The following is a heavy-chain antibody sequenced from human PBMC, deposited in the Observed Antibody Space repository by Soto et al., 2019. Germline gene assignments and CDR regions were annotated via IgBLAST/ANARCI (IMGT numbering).Heavy chain of an antibody. J-gene: IGHJ5*02. D-gene: IGHD3-10*01. CDR3: STLGFPGGFDP. CDR2: IRSKANSYAT. V-gene: IGHV3-73*01. Sequence: GGSLRLSCAASGFTFSGSAMHWVRQASGKGLEWVGRIRSKANSYATAYAASVKGRFTISRDDSKNTLFLQMNSLKTEDTAVYYCSTLGFPGGFDPWGQGTLVTVSS. CDR1: GFTFSGSA.